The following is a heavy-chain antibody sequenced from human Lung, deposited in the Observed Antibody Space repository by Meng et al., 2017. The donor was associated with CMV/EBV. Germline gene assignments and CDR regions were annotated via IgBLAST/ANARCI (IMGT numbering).Heavy chain of an antibody. D-gene: IGHD2-2*01. Sequence: GGSLRLXCTAFGFTFADYAMTWVRQAPGKGLEWVGFITSKAYGGTTQYAASVKARFTISRDDSKRIGYLQMNSLKIEDTAVYFCSRGVPILPVPGAIGRGSFYFDYWGQGTLVTVSS. CDR2: ITSKAYGGTT. CDR3: SRGVPILPVPGAIGRGSFYFDY. V-gene: IGHV3-49*04. J-gene: IGHJ4*02. CDR1: GFTFADYA.